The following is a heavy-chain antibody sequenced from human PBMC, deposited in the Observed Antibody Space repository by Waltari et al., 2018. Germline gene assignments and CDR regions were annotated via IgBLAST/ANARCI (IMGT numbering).Heavy chain of an antibody. D-gene: IGHD3-22*01. J-gene: IGHJ4*02. CDR3: ARADYYDSSGLDH. CDR2: IVPLVDIA. Sequence: QVQLVQSGAEVKKPGSSVKVSCKTSGGSFTAYTLNWVRQAPGQGLEWMGRIVPLVDIADYTQEFQGRATFTADTSTRTAYMTLRNLRSEDTAVYYCARADYYDSSGLDHWGPGTLVTVSS. V-gene: IGHV1-69*02. CDR1: GGSFTAYT.